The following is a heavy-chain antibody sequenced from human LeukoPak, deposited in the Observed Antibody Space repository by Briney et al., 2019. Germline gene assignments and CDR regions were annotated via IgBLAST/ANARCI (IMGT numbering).Heavy chain of an antibody. V-gene: IGHV4-4*09. Sequence: SETLSLTCTVSGGSISSYYWSWIRQPPGKGLEWIGYIYTSGSTNYNPSLKSRVTISVDTSKNQFSLKLSSVTAADTAVYYCARPAYSSGWYGGFDYWGQGTLVTVSS. CDR2: IYTSGST. J-gene: IGHJ4*02. CDR1: GGSISSYY. CDR3: ARPAYSSGWYGGFDY. D-gene: IGHD6-19*01.